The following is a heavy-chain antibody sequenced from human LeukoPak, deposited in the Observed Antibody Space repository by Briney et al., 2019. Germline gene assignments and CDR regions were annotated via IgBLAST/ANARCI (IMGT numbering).Heavy chain of an antibody. Sequence: GGSLRLSCAASGFTLSAYEMNWVRQAPGKGLEWVSYVSSNGRTTYYADSVKGRFTISRDNAKNSLYLQMNSLRAEDTAVYYCARGWWSGYDAKLDYWGQGALVTVSS. CDR3: ARGWWSGYDAKLDY. CDR1: GFTLSAYE. J-gene: IGHJ4*02. V-gene: IGHV3-48*03. CDR2: VSSNGRTT. D-gene: IGHD5-12*01.